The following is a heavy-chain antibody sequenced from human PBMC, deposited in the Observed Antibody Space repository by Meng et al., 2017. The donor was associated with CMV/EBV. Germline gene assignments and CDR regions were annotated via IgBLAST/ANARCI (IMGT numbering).Heavy chain of an antibody. CDR2: ISSSGSTI. J-gene: IGHJ6*02. Sequence: GGSLRLSCAASGFTFSSYEMNWVRQAPGKGLEWVSYISSSGSTIYYADSVKGRFTISRDNAKSSLYLQMNSLRAEDTAVYYCAREEPFYDFWSGYPNYYYGMDVWGQGTTVTVSS. V-gene: IGHV3-48*03. CDR3: AREEPFYDFWSGYPNYYYGMDV. D-gene: IGHD3-3*01. CDR1: GFTFSSYE.